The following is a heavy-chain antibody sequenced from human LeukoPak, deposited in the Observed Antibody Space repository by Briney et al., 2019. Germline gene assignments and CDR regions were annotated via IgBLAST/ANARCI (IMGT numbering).Heavy chain of an antibody. CDR3: ARWYYYDSSGYPYAEYFQH. D-gene: IGHD3-22*01. Sequence: ASVKVSCKASGYTFTSYGISWVRQAPGQGLEWMGWISAYNGNTNYAQKLQGRVTMTTDTSTSTAYMELRSLRSDDTAVYYCARWYYYDSSGYPYAEYFQHWGQGTLVTVSS. V-gene: IGHV1-18*01. J-gene: IGHJ1*01. CDR1: GYTFTSYG. CDR2: ISAYNGNT.